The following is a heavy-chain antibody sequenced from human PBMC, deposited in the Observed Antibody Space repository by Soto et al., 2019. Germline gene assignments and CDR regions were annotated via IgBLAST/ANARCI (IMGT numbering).Heavy chain of an antibody. CDR3: ARGRKFGSTSSYLAVDY. J-gene: IGHJ4*02. CDR1: GGVNLRDYR. D-gene: IGHD2-2*01. V-gene: IGHV1-2*04. Sequence: ASVKVSCKASGGVNLRDYRTTWVRQAPGQGLEWMGWINPNSGGTNYAQKFQGWVTMTRDTSISTAYMELSRLRSDDTAVYYCARGRKFGSTSSYLAVDYWGQGTLVTVSS. CDR2: INPNSGGT.